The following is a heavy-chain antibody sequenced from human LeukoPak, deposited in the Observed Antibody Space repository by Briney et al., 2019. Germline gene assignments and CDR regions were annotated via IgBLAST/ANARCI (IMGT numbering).Heavy chain of an antibody. Sequence: ASVKVSCKASGYTFTSYGISWVRQAPGQGLEWMGWISAYNGNTNYAQKLQGRVTMTTVASTSTAYMELRSLRSDDTAVYYCARDVPYDILTGYLRGLLNHWGQGTLVTVSS. D-gene: IGHD3-9*01. CDR1: GYTFTSYG. V-gene: IGHV1-18*01. J-gene: IGHJ4*02. CDR3: ARDVPYDILTGYLRGLLNH. CDR2: ISAYNGNT.